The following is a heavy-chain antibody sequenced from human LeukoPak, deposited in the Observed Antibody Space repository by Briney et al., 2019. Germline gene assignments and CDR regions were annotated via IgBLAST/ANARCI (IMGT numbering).Heavy chain of an antibody. J-gene: IGHJ6*04. CDR2: IYSGGST. V-gene: IGHV3-53*01. D-gene: IGHD3-10*01. Sequence: GGSLRLSCAASGFTVSSNYMSWVRQAPGKGLEWVSVIYSGGSTYYADSVKGRFTISRDNSKNTLYLQMNSLRAEDTAAYYCARDYPTYYYGSGSYHYGMDVWGKGTTVTVSS. CDR3: ARDYPTYYYGSGSYHYGMDV. CDR1: GFTVSSNY.